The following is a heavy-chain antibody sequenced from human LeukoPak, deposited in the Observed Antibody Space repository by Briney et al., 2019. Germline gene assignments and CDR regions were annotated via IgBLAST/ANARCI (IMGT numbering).Heavy chain of an antibody. Sequence: GGSLRLSCAASGFTFSDYYMSWIRQAPGKGREWVSYISSSSSYTNYADSVKRRFTISRDNAKNSLYLQMNGLRAEDTAVYYCARCYEHTAMVYDYWGQGTLVTVS. CDR1: GFTFSDYY. J-gene: IGHJ4*02. D-gene: IGHD5-18*01. CDR3: ARCYEHTAMVYDY. V-gene: IGHV3-11*06. CDR2: ISSSSSYT.